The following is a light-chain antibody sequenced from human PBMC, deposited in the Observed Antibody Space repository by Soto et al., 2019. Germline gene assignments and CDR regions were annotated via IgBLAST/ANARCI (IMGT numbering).Light chain of an antibody. CDR2: GAS. J-gene: IGKJ2*01. Sequence: EIVLTQSPGTLSLPPGERATLSCRASQSVTTNYLAWYQQKPGQAPRLLIYGASNRATGVPDRFSGSGSGTDFTLSISRLEPEDFAVFYCQHYGDSPPYTFGQGTKLEIK. CDR3: QHYGDSPPYT. CDR1: QSVTTNY. V-gene: IGKV3-20*01.